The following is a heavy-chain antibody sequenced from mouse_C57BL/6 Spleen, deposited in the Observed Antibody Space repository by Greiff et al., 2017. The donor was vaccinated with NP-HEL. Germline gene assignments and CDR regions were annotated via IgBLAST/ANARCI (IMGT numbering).Heavy chain of an antibody. CDR1: GYTFTSYG. D-gene: IGHD1-1*01. V-gene: IGHV1-69*01. CDR3: ARRGSSYGHFDV. Sequence: QVQLQQSGAELARPGASVKLSCKASGYTFTSYGISWVKQRTGQGLEWIGEIYPSDSYTNYNQKFKGKSTLTVDKSSSTAYMQLSSLTSEDSAVYYCARRGSSYGHFDVWGTGTTVTVSS. CDR2: IYPSDSYT. J-gene: IGHJ1*03.